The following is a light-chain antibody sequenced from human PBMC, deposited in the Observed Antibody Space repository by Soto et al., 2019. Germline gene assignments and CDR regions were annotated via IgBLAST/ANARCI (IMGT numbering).Light chain of an antibody. Sequence: EIVMTQSPATLSVSPGERATLSCRASQSVSSNLAWYQQKPGQAPRLLIYAASTRATGIPAPFSGSGSGTEFKPTISSLQSEDFAVYYCQHYNNWPPWTFGHGTDVE. V-gene: IGKV3-15*01. CDR3: QHYNNWPPWT. CDR2: AAS. CDR1: QSVSSN. J-gene: IGKJ1*01.